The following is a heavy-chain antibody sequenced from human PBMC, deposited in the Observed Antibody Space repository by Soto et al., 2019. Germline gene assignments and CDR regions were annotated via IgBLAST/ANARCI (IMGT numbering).Heavy chain of an antibody. V-gene: IGHV4-59*11. Sequence: ATLTLTCAVSGVSMSDHNMSCVSQHPGKGLEWVGCICYSGNTNDNPSLKSRVTISVDTSKRQLSLRLSAVTAADTAVYFCARYGYSNSFDPWGQGTLVTVS. CDR3: ARYGYSNSFDP. CDR1: GVSMSDHN. D-gene: IGHD2-15*01. CDR2: ICYSGNT. J-gene: IGHJ5*02.